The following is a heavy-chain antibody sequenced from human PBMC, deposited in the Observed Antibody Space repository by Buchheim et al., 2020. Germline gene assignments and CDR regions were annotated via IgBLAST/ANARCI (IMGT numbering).Heavy chain of an antibody. J-gene: IGHJ6*02. CDR1: GGTFSSYA. D-gene: IGHD2-15*01. Sequence: QVQLVQSGAEVKKPGSSVKVSCKASGGTFSSYAISWVRQAPGQGLEWMGGIIPIFGTANYAQKFQGRVTITADESTSKAYLELSSLRSEDTAVYYCAREYCSGGSCYQGMYYYGMDVWGQGTT. V-gene: IGHV1-69*01. CDR2: IIPIFGTA. CDR3: AREYCSGGSCYQGMYYYGMDV.